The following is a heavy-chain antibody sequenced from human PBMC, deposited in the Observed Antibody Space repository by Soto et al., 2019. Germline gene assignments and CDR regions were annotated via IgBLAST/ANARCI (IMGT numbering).Heavy chain of an antibody. CDR1: GGSFTGYY. CDR3: ARSFIASPFTGVVVPAASPGMDV. Sequence: SETLSLTCAVYGGSFTGYYWSWIRQPPGKGLEWIGEINHSGSTNYNPSLKSRVTISVETSKNKFSLELSSVTAADTAVYYCARSFIASPFTGVVVPAASPGMDVWGKGTTVSVSA. J-gene: IGHJ6*04. CDR2: INHSGST. V-gene: IGHV4-34*01. D-gene: IGHD2-2*01.